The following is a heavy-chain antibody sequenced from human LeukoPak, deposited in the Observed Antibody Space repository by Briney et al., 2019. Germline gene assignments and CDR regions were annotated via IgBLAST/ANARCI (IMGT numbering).Heavy chain of an antibody. Sequence: GGSLRLSCAASGFTFSSYEMNWVRQAPGRGLVWVSRINSDGSSTSYADSVKGRFTISRDNAKNTLYLQMNSLRAEDTAVYYCARDLYYYGSGSYYKEDAFDIWGQGTMVTVSS. J-gene: IGHJ3*02. CDR1: GFTFSSYE. CDR3: ARDLYYYGSGSYYKEDAFDI. D-gene: IGHD3-10*01. CDR2: INSDGSST. V-gene: IGHV3-74*01.